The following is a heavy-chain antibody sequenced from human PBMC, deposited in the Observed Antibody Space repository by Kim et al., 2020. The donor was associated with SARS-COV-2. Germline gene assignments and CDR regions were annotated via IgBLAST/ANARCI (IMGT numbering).Heavy chain of an antibody. V-gene: IGHV4-34*01. D-gene: IGHD5-18*01. J-gene: IGHJ4*02. CDR3: ARVVKSIQIGYDS. CDR2: INYSGTT. CDR1: DGSLNGFY. Sequence: SETLSLTCGIFDGSLNGFYWNWIRQPPGKGLEWIGEINYSGTTNSNPSLKSRLTISVDTSKNQFSLSLSSVTAANTAVYYCARVVKSIQIGYDSWGQGNLGNVSS.